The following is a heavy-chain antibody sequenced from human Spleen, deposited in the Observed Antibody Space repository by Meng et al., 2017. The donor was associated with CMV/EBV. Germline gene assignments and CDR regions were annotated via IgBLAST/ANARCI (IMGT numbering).Heavy chain of an antibody. CDR2: INPNSGGT. Sequence: ASVKVSCKASGFTFIDYYIHWVRQAPGQGLEWMGWINPNSGGTKYVQKFQGRVTMTRDTSISTAHMELISLRSDDTAVFYCARGVGGAAPYYFDHWGQGTLVTVSS. J-gene: IGHJ4*02. V-gene: IGHV1-2*02. D-gene: IGHD4-23*01. CDR3: ARGVGGAAPYYFDH. CDR1: GFTFIDYY.